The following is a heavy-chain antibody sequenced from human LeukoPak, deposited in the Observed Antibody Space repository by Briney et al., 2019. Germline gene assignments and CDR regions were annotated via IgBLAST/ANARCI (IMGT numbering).Heavy chain of an antibody. V-gene: IGHV1-8*02. Sequence: ASVKVSCKASGYTFTSYDINWVRQATGQGLEWMGWMNPNSGNTGYAQKFQGRVTMTRDTSISTAYMELSRLRSDDTAVYYCASVKTQDRSWYLVWGQGTLVTVSS. CDR1: GYTFTSYD. D-gene: IGHD6-13*01. J-gene: IGHJ4*02. CDR3: ASVKTQDRSWYLV. CDR2: MNPNSGNT.